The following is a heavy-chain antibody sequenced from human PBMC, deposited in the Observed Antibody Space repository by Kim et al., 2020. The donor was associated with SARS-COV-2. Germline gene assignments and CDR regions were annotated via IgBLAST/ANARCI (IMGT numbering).Heavy chain of an antibody. CDR3: ARHDYYGSGIVAYYFDY. J-gene: IGHJ4*02. CDR1: GYSFTSYW. D-gene: IGHD3-10*01. Sequence: GESLKISCKGSGYSFTSYWISWVRQMPGKGLEWMGRIDPSDSYTNYSPSFQGHVTISADKSISTAYLQWSSLKASDTAMYYCARHDYYGSGIVAYYFDYWDQGTLVTVSS. CDR2: IDPSDSYT. V-gene: IGHV5-10-1*01.